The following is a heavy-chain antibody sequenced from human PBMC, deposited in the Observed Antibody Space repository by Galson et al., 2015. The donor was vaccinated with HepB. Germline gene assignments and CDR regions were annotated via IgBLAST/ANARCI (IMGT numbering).Heavy chain of an antibody. CDR3: ARDPAPHYYDSSGYHLWGWYFDL. J-gene: IGHJ2*01. Sequence: SLRLSCAASGFTFSSYAMHWVRQAPGKGLEYVSAISSNGGSTYYANSVKGRFTISRDNSKNTLYLQMGSLRAEDMAVYYCARDPAPHYYDSSGYHLWGWYFDLWGRGTLVTVSS. CDR2: ISSNGGST. V-gene: IGHV3-64*01. CDR1: GFTFSSYA. D-gene: IGHD3-22*01.